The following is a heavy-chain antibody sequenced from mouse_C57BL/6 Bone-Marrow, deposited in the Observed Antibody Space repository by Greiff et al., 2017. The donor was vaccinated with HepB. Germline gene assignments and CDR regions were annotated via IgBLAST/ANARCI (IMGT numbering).Heavy chain of an antibody. V-gene: IGHV5-4*01. Sequence: EVKVVESGGGLVKPGGSLKLSCAASGFTFSSYAMSWVRQTPEKRLEWVATISDGGSYTYYPDNVKGRFTISRDNAKNNLYLQMSHLKSEDTAMYYCARELRVFDYWGQGTTLTVSS. J-gene: IGHJ2*01. CDR3: ARELRVFDY. CDR1: GFTFSSYA. CDR2: ISDGGSYT. D-gene: IGHD1-1*01.